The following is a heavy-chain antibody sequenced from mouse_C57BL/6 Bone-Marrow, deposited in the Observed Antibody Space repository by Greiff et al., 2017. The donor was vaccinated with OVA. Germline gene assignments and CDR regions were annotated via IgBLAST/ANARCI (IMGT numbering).Heavy chain of an antibody. J-gene: IGHJ2*01. CDR1: GYAFTNYL. CDR2: INPGSGGT. Sequence: VQLQQSGAELVRPGTSVKVSCKASGYAFTNYLIEWVKQRPGQGLEWIGVINPGSGGTNYNEKFKGMATLTAATSSSTAYMQLRSLTSEYSAVSFYARRIYYDAYWGQGTTLTVSS. V-gene: IGHV1-54*01. CDR3: ARRIYYDAY.